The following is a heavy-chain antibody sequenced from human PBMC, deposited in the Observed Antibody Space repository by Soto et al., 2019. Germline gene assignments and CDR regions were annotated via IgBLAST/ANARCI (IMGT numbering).Heavy chain of an antibody. J-gene: IGHJ6*02. CDR2: IYYSGST. D-gene: IGHD3-3*01. V-gene: IGHV4-39*01. CDR1: GGSISSSSYY. Sequence: SETLSLTCTVSGGSISSSSYYWGWIRQPPGKGLEWIGSIYYSGSTYYNPSLKSRVTISVDTSKNQFSLKLSSVTAADTAVYYCARTYDSYYYYYGMDVWGQGTTVTVSS. CDR3: ARTYDSYYYYYGMDV.